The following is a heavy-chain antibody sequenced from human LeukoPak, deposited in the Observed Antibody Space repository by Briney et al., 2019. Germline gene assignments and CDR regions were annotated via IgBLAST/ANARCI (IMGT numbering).Heavy chain of an antibody. CDR3: AGDKDWAFDS. CDR2: ITRGSERE. D-gene: IGHD3-9*01. CDR1: GFTFSSYG. J-gene: IGHJ4*02. Sequence: GGSLRLSCAASGFTFSSYGMHWVRQAPGKGLEWISYITRGSEREYYADSVEGRFSISRDNAKNSLFLQMHSLRAEDTAIYYCAGDKDWAFDSWGQGTLVTVSS. V-gene: IGHV3-48*04.